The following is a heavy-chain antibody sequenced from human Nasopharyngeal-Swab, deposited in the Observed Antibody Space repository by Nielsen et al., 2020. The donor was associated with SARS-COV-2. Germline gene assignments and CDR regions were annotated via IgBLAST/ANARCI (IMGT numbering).Heavy chain of an antibody. V-gene: IGHV1-2*06. CDR2: INPNTGGT. D-gene: IGHD4-23*01. J-gene: IGHJ4*02. CDR1: GYTFTAYY. CDR3: ARKLAVVPPFDY. Sequence: ASVKVSCKTSGYTFTAYYIHWVRQAPGQGLEWMGRINPNTGGTNYAQNFQGRVTMTRDTSLSTAYMELSSLRSEDTAIYYCARKLAVVPPFDYWGQGTLVTVSS.